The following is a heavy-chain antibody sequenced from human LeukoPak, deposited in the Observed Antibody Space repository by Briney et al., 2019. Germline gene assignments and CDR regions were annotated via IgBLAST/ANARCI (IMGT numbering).Heavy chain of an antibody. CDR3: ARVGSGCFDY. Sequence: PSETLSLTCTVSGGSISSYYWSWIRQPPGMGLEWIGCIYYSGSTNYNPSLKSRVTISVDTSKDQFSLRLTSVTAADTAVYYCARVGSGCFDYWGQGTLVTVSS. V-gene: IGHV4-59*01. J-gene: IGHJ4*02. CDR1: GGSISSYY. CDR2: IYYSGST. D-gene: IGHD6-19*01.